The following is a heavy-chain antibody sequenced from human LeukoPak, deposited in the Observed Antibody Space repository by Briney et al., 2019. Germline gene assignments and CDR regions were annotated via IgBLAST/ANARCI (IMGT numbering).Heavy chain of an antibody. CDR1: GFTFSNAW. V-gene: IGHV3-15*01. D-gene: IGHD5-18*01. J-gene: IGHJ4*02. CDR3: TTVDTAMVKFTDY. Sequence: GVSLRLSCAASGFTFSNAWMSWVRQAPGKGLEWVGRIKSKTDGGTTDYAAPVKGRFTISRDDSKNTLYLQMNSLKTADTAVYYCTTVDTAMVKFTDYWGQGTLVTVSS. CDR2: IKSKTDGGTT.